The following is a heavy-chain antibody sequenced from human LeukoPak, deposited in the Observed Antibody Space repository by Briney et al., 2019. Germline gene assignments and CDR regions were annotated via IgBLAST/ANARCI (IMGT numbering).Heavy chain of an antibody. CDR1: GFTFSGSA. Sequence: GGSLKLSCGASGFTFSGSAMHWVRQASGKGLEWVGRIRSKANSYATAYAASVKGRFTISRDDSKNTAYLQMNSLKTEDTAVYYCTRQDYDFWSGGNDYWGQGTLVTVSS. CDR3: TRQDYDFWSGGNDY. D-gene: IGHD3-3*01. J-gene: IGHJ4*02. CDR2: IRSKANSYAT. V-gene: IGHV3-73*01.